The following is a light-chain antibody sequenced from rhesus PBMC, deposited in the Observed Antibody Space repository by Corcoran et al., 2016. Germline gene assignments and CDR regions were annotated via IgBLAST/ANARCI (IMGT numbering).Light chain of an antibody. CDR2: YAS. Sequence: DIQMTQSPSSLSASVGHTVTITCRAIQGISNYLAWYQQKPGKAPKPLIYYASHLESGVPSRFSGSGSWTDFTMTISSLQPENFAIDNCHQHNNYPHTFGGGAKVEIK. V-gene: IGKV1S14*01. J-gene: IGKJ4*01. CDR1: QGISNY. CDR3: HQHNNYPHT.